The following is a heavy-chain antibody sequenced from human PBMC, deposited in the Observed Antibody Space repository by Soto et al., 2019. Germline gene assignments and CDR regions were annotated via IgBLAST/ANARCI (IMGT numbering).Heavy chain of an antibody. J-gene: IGHJ4*02. CDR2: INAGNGNT. V-gene: IGHV1-3*01. CDR3: ARAPFLVEVVPAARLFFDY. Sequence: ASVKVSCKASGYTFTSYAMHWVRQAPGQRLEWMGWINAGNGNTKYSQKFQGRVTITRDTSASTAYMELSSLRSEDTAVYYCARAPFLVEVVPAARLFFDYWGQGTLVTVSS. D-gene: IGHD2-2*01. CDR1: GYTFTSYA.